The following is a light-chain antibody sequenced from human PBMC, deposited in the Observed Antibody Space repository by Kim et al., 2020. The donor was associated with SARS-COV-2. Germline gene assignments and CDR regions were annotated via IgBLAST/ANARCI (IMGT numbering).Light chain of an antibody. CDR3: QGWEVGVV. CDR2: YDS. Sequence: SYELTQPPSVSVAPGKTARITCGGNNIGSKSVHWYQQKPGQAPVLVIYYDSDRPSGIPERFSGSNSGNTATLSISRVEAGDEADYYCQGWEVGVVFGGGT. V-gene: IGLV3-21*01. J-gene: IGLJ2*01. CDR1: NIGSKS.